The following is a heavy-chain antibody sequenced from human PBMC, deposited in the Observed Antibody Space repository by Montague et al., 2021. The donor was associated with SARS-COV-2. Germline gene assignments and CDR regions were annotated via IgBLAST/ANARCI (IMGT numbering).Heavy chain of an antibody. V-gene: IGHV4-34*01. CDR2: INHSGST. CDR3: ARGHYSSSWYGIRYYFDY. CDR1: GGSFIGYY. Sequence: SETLSLTCAVYGGSFIGYYWSWIRQPPGKGLELIGEINHSGSTNYNPSLKSRVTISVDTSKNQFSLKLSSVTAADTAVYYCARGHYSSSWYGIRYYFDYWGQGTLVTVSS. D-gene: IGHD6-13*01. J-gene: IGHJ4*02.